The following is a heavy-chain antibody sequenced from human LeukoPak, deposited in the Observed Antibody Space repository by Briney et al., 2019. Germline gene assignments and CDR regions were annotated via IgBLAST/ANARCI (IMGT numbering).Heavy chain of an antibody. CDR2: IYYSGST. Sequence: SETLSLTCTVSGGSISSSSYYCGWIRQPPGKGLEWIGSIYYSGSTYYNPSLKSRVTISVDTSKNQFSLKLSSVTAADTAVYYCARRGGYSYVYYFDYWGQGTLVTVSS. J-gene: IGHJ4*02. V-gene: IGHV4-39*01. CDR3: ARRGGYSYVYYFDY. CDR1: GGSISSSSYY. D-gene: IGHD5-18*01.